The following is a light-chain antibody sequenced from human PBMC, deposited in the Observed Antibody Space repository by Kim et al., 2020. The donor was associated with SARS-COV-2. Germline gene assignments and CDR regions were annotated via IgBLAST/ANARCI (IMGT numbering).Light chain of an antibody. V-gene: IGLV3-1*01. CDR2: RDN. J-gene: IGLJ1*01. CDR1: KLGDKY. Sequence: SYELTQPPSVSVSPGQTASITCSGDKLGDKYASWYQQKPGQSPVVVIFRDNRRPSGIPERFSGSNSGNTANLTISGTQAMDEADYYCQAWDSSIYVFGTGTKVTVL. CDR3: QAWDSSIYV.